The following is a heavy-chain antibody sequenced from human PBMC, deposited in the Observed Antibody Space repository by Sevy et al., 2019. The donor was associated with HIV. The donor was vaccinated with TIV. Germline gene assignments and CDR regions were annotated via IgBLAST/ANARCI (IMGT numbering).Heavy chain of an antibody. J-gene: IGHJ4*02. D-gene: IGHD5-18*01. V-gene: IGHV4-59*01. CDR1: GGSISSYY. CDR2: IYYSGST. Sequence: SESLSLTCTVSGGSISSYYWSWIRQPPGKGLEWIGYIYYSGSTNYNPSLKSRVTISVDTSKNQFSLKLSSVTAADTAMYYCAREDTAMAYFDYWGQGTLVTVSS. CDR3: AREDTAMAYFDY.